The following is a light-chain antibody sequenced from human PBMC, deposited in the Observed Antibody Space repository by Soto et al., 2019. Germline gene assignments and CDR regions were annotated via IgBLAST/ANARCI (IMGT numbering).Light chain of an antibody. J-gene: IGKJ5*01. CDR2: DAS. CDR1: QSVSSY. CDR3: QQYHNWPPIT. Sequence: EIVLTQSPATLSLSPGERATLSCRASQSVSSYLAWYQQKPGQAPRLLIYDASNRATGIPARFSGSGSGTDFTLTISSLQSEDSAVYYCQQYHNWPPITFGQGTRLEIK. V-gene: IGKV3-11*01.